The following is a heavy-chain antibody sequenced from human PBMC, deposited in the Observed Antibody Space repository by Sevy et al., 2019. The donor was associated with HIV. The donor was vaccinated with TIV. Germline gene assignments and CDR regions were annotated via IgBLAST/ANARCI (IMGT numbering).Heavy chain of an antibody. CDR2: IIPIFGTA. D-gene: IGHD6-13*01. CDR3: ARGTGVGSSWPYFDY. J-gene: IGHJ4*02. Sequence: ASVKVSCKASGGTFSSYAICWVRQAPGQGLEWMGGIIPIFGTANYAQKFQGRVTITADESTSTAYMELSSLRSEDTAEYYCARGTGVGSSWPYFDYWGQGTLVTVSS. CDR1: GGTFSSYA. V-gene: IGHV1-69*13.